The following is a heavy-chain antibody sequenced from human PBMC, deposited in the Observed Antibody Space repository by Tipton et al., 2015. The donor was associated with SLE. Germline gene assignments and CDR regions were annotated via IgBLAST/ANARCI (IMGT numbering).Heavy chain of an antibody. CDR3: AMSVIATNYYYYYGMDV. Sequence: SLRLSCAASEFTFSSYWMSWVRQAPGKGLEWVANIKQDGTEKYYVHSVRGRFTISRDNAKNSLYLQMDSLRVEDTAVYYCAMSVIATNYYYYYGMDVWGQGTTVTVSS. J-gene: IGHJ6*02. D-gene: IGHD6-13*01. V-gene: IGHV3-7*01. CDR2: IKQDGTEK. CDR1: EFTFSSYW.